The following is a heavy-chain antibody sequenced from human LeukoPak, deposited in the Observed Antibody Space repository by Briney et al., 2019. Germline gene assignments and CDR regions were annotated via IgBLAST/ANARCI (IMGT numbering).Heavy chain of an antibody. J-gene: IGHJ4*02. CDR3: VGVVVAAFDY. D-gene: IGHD2-15*01. Sequence: GGSLRLSCVVSGFTLSGYEMNWVRHAPGKGLEWVSYSSSTGSTKYYGDSVKGRFTISRDNARNSVYLQMNNLRAEDTAIYYCVGVVVAAFDYWGQGTLVGVSS. V-gene: IGHV3-48*03. CDR1: GFTLSGYE. CDR2: SSSTGSTK.